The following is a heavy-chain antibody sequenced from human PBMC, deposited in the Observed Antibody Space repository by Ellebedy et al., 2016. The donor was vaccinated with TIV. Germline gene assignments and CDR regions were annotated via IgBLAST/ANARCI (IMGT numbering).Heavy chain of an antibody. J-gene: IGHJ4*02. V-gene: IGHV3-7*01. CDR1: GFTFSNYW. Sequence: GESLKISCAASGFTFSNYWTNWVRQAPGKGLEWVATIKQDGSEKFYVDSVKGRFTISRDNANYVLYLQMNNLRAEDTAVYYCARVPPGAYGSGSYFGDDYWGQGTLVTVSS. CDR2: IKQDGSEK. CDR3: ARVPPGAYGSGSYFGDDY. D-gene: IGHD3-10*01.